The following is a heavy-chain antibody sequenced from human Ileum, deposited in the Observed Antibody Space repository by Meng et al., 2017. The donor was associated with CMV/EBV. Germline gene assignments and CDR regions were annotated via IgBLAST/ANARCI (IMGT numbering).Heavy chain of an antibody. CDR3: ATHPPIAAAGRTSHY. Sequence: GGSLRLSCAASGFTFSSYSMNWVRQAPGKGLEWVSSISSSSSYIYYADSVKGRFTISRDNAKNSLYLQMNSLRAEDTAVYYCATHPPIAAAGRTSHYWGQGTLVTVSS. D-gene: IGHD6-13*01. J-gene: IGHJ4*02. V-gene: IGHV3-21*01. CDR2: ISSSSSYI. CDR1: GFTFSSYS.